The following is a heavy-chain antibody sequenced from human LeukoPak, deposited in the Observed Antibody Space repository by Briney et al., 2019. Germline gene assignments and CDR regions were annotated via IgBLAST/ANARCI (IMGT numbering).Heavy chain of an antibody. J-gene: IGHJ4*02. D-gene: IGHD3-9*01. Sequence: PGGSLRLSCAASGFTFSNAWMSWVRQDPGKRLEWAGRMKSKNEGGTTDYDALVKGRFSISRDDSKDTLYLQMNSLNTEDTAGYYCTPVPIPIFVGDWGQPTLVTAPS. CDR2: MKSKNEGGTT. CDR1: GFTFSNAW. CDR3: TPVPIPIFVGD. V-gene: IGHV3-15*01.